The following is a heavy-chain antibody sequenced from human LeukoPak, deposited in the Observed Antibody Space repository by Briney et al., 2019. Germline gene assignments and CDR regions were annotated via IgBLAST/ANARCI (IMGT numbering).Heavy chain of an antibody. J-gene: IGHJ4*02. Sequence: ASVKVSCKASGYTFTGYYMHWVRQAPGQGLEWMGWINPNSGGTNYAQKFQGRVTMTRDTSISTAYMELSRLRSDDTAVYYCARDAFIAATHGWSDYWGQGTPVTVSS. V-gene: IGHV1-2*02. CDR2: INPNSGGT. CDR1: GYTFTGYY. D-gene: IGHD6-6*01. CDR3: ARDAFIAATHGWSDY.